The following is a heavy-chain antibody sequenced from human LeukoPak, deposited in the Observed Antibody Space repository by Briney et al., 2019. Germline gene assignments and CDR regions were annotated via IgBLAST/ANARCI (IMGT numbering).Heavy chain of an antibody. CDR1: GGAFSSYA. CDR3: ARVAAAGPDY. J-gene: IGHJ4*02. D-gene: IGHD6-13*01. V-gene: IGHV1-69*06. Sequence: GSSVKVSCKASGGAFSSYAISWVRQAPGQGLEWMGGIIPIFGTANYAQKFQGRVTITADKSTSTAYMELSSLRSEDTAVYYCARVAAAGPDYWGQGTLVTVSS. CDR2: IIPIFGTA.